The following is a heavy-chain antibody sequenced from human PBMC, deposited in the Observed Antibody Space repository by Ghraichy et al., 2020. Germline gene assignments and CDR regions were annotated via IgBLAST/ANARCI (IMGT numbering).Heavy chain of an antibody. CDR2: ISNDGSNE. J-gene: IGHJ6*02. CDR3: AKDIFGYNYGHPYHYGMDV. CDR1: GFIFNNYG. Sequence: LSLTCGASGFIFNNYGMHWVRQAPGKGLEWVAVISNDGSNEYYADSVKGRFTISRDNSKSTLYLQMNNLRTEHTAVFYCAKDIFGYNYGHPYHYGMDVWGQGTTVTVSS. V-gene: IGHV3-30*18. D-gene: IGHD5-18*01.